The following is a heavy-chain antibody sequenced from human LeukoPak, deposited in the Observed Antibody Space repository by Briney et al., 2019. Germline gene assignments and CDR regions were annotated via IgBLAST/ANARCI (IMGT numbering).Heavy chain of an antibody. V-gene: IGHV3-33*06. Sequence: PGGSLTLTCAASGLTFSNYGIHWVCQPPGKGLEWVGVIYDDGSNKYNPYSVKGRFTISRDNSKNPLYLQMNSLRAEDTAVYYCAKERIVVVPAAIGPLGYWGQGTLVTVSS. CDR3: AKERIVVVPAAIGPLGY. D-gene: IGHD2-2*02. CDR1: GLTFSNYG. CDR2: IYDDGSNK. J-gene: IGHJ4*02.